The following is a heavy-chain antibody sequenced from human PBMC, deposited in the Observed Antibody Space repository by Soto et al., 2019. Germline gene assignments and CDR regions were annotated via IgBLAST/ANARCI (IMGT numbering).Heavy chain of an antibody. CDR2: LVPFFGKS. D-gene: IGHD6-6*01. CDR1: GATFIISA. V-gene: IGHV1-69*01. J-gene: IGHJ4*02. Sequence: QVQLAQSGAEVRKPGSSVKVSCKASGATFIISAITWVRQAPGQGLEWVGGLVPFFGKSKYGPKFEGRVTFTPDESTRTAYMELRHLTSDDMAVYYCARDLGGAAPVNYWGQGTLVTVST. CDR3: ARDLGGAAPVNY.